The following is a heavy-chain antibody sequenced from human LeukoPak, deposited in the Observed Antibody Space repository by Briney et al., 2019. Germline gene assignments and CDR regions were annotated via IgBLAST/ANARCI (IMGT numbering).Heavy chain of an antibody. V-gene: IGHV1-2*02. CDR2: INPNSGGT. J-gene: IGHJ5*02. D-gene: IGHD3-22*01. CDR3: ARGTYYYDSSGYRGGWFDP. CDR1: GYTFTGYY. Sequence: ASVKVSCKASGYTFTGYYMHWVRQAPGQGLEWMGWINPNSGGTNYAQKFQGRVTMTRDTSISTAYMELSRLRSDDTAVYYCARGTYYYDSSGYRGGWFDPWGQGTLVTVSS.